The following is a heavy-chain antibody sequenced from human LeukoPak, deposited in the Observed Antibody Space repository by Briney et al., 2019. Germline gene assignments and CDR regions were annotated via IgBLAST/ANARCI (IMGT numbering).Heavy chain of an antibody. CDR2: INHSGST. CDR1: GGSFSAYY. CDR3: ARGRGWNYIDY. J-gene: IGHJ4*02. V-gene: IGHV4-34*01. D-gene: IGHD6-19*01. Sequence: PSETLSLTCAVYGGSFSAYYWSWIRQPPGKGLEWIGEINHSGSTNYNPSLKSRVTISVDTSKNQFSLKLSSVTAADTAVYYCARGRGWNYIDYWGQGTLVTVSS.